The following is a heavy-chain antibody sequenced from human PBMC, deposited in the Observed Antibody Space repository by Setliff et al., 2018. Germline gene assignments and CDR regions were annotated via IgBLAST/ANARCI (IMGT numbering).Heavy chain of an antibody. CDR1: GYTFTGYY. CDR3: ARTYYYASSGYRGYYYYLDV. D-gene: IGHD3-22*01. J-gene: IGHJ6*03. Sequence: AASVKVSCKASGYTFTGYYMHWVRQAPGQGLEWVGRITPDSGGTNYAQKFQGRVTMTRDTSISTAYKELSRLRSDDKAVYYCARTYYYASSGYRGYYYYLDVWGKGTTVTVSS. CDR2: ITPDSGGT. V-gene: IGHV1-2*06.